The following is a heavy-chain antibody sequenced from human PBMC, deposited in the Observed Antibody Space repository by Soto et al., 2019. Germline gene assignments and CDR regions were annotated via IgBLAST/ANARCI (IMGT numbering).Heavy chain of an antibody. CDR1: GFTFDDYA. J-gene: IGHJ4*02. Sequence: GGSLRLSCAASGFTFDDYAMHWVRQAPGKGLEWVSGLTCDGSSIEYADSVKGRFTISRDNSKNTLYLQMNSLRAEDTAVYYCARRWGTTFDYWGQGTLVTVSS. D-gene: IGHD3-16*01. CDR3: ARRWGTTFDY. CDR2: LTCDGSSI. V-gene: IGHV3-9*01.